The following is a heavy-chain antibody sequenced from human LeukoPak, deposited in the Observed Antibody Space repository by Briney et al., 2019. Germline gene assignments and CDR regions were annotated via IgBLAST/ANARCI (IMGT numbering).Heavy chain of an antibody. CDR1: GYTFTGYY. CDR3: ARVLSGIDWNGLSVAFDI. V-gene: IGHV1-2*02. D-gene: IGHD1-1*01. Sequence: ASVKVSCKASGYTFTGYYMHWVRQAPGQGLEWMGWINPNSGGTNYAQKFQGRVTMTRDTSISTAYMELSRLRSDDTAVYYCARVLSGIDWNGLSVAFDIWGQGTMVTVSS. J-gene: IGHJ3*02. CDR2: INPNSGGT.